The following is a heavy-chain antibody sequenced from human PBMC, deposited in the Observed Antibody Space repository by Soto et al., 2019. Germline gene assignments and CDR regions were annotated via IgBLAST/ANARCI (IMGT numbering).Heavy chain of an antibody. Sequence: GGSLRLSCVGSGVTFSSYSMNWVRQAPGKGLEWVSYISYSSSTIYYADTVKGRFTISRDNAKNSLYLQMNSLRDEDTVLYFFAISRFLEWLPGSWGQGTMFTVS. CDR2: ISYSSSTI. CDR1: GVTFSSYS. D-gene: IGHD3-3*01. V-gene: IGHV3-48*02. CDR3: AISRFLEWLPGS. J-gene: IGHJ4*03.